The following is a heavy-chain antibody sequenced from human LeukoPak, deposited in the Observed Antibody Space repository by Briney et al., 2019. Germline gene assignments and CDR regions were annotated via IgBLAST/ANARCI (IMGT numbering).Heavy chain of an antibody. CDR2: ISSSGSTI. D-gene: IGHD3-10*02. J-gene: IGHJ6*04. CDR3: AELGITMIGGV. Sequence: GGSLTLSCPASGFSFSSYEMNWVRQVAGDWLEWVSYISSSGSTIYYADSVKGRFTISRDNAKNSLYLQMNSLRAEDTAVYYCAELGITMIGGVWGKGTTVTISS. V-gene: IGHV3-48*03. CDR1: GFSFSSYE.